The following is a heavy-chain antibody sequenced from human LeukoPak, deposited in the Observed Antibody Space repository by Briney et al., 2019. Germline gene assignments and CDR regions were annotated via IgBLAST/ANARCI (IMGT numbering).Heavy chain of an antibody. CDR3: ASVTTVTTKGHGAFDV. Sequence: SETLSLTCSVSGYSISSAYYWGWIRQPPGKGLEWIGTMYHSGSTNYNPSLKSRVTISVDTSKNQFSLKLSSVTAADTAVYYCASVTTVTTKGHGAFDVWGQGTMVTVSS. V-gene: IGHV4-38-2*02. CDR2: MYHSGST. D-gene: IGHD4-17*01. CDR1: GYSISSAYY. J-gene: IGHJ3*01.